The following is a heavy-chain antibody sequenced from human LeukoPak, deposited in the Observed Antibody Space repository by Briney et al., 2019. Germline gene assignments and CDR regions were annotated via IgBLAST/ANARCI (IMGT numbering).Heavy chain of an antibody. J-gene: IGHJ4*02. CDR3: ARGGVWQAFWSGNSDY. D-gene: IGHD3-3*01. Sequence: GGSLRLSCAASGFIFSTYSMNWVRQAPGKGLEGVSSIGTSSSYIYYGDSVKGRFTISRDNAKNSLYLQMNSLRAEDTAVYYCARGGVWQAFWSGNSDYWGQGTLVTVSS. CDR1: GFIFSTYS. V-gene: IGHV3-21*01. CDR2: IGTSSSYI.